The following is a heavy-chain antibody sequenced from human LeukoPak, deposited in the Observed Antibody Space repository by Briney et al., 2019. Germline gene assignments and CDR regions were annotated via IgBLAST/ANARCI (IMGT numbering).Heavy chain of an antibody. CDR1: GFTFGSYA. V-gene: IGHV3-23*01. CDR3: GKTTTGYSSGQYPAWPVDY. J-gene: IGHJ4*02. Sequence: GGSLRLSCEASGFTFGSYAMYWVRQAPGKGLEWVAGIFGSGSSAHYADSVKGRFTISRDNSKNTVYLQINSLRAEDTAVYYCGKTTTGYSSGQYPAWPVDYWGQGTLVTVSS. CDR2: IFGSGSSA. D-gene: IGHD6-19*01.